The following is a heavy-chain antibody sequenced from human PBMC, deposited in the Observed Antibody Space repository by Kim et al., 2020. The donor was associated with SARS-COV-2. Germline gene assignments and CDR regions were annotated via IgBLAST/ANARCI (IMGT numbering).Heavy chain of an antibody. CDR3: AREYYDYVWGSYRSIDY. Sequence: GGSLRLSCAASGFTFSSYSMNWVRQAPGKGLEWVSYISSSSSTIYYADSVKGRFTISRDNAKNSLYLQMNSLRDEDTAVYYCAREYYDYVWGSYRSIDYWGQGTLVTVSS. CDR1: GFTFSSYS. CDR2: ISSSSSTI. D-gene: IGHD3-16*02. V-gene: IGHV3-48*02. J-gene: IGHJ4*02.